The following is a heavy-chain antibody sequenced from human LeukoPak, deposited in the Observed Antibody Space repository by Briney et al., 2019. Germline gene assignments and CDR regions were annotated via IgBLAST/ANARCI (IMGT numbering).Heavy chain of an antibody. CDR3: ARDLIQLELYYFDY. J-gene: IGHJ4*02. V-gene: IGHV1-2*02. D-gene: IGHD1-1*01. Sequence: ASVKGSCKASGYNFNGYYMHWVRQAPGQGLEWMGWINPNSGGTNYAQKFQGRVTMTRDTSISTAYMELSRLRSDDTAVYYCARDLIQLELYYFDYWGQGTLVTVSS. CDR1: GYNFNGYY. CDR2: INPNSGGT.